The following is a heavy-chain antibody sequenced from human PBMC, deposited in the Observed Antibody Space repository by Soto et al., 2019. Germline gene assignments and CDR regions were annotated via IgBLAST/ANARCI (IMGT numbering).Heavy chain of an antibody. Sequence: QVQLQESGPGLVKPSQTLSLTCTVSGGSISSGDYYWSWIRQPPGKGLEWIGYIYYSGSTYYNPSLKSRVTISVDTSKNQFSLKLSSVTAAGTAVYYCASSEYYDYVLGSYRYDYWGQGTLVTLSS. D-gene: IGHD3-16*02. J-gene: IGHJ4*02. CDR1: GGSISSGDYY. V-gene: IGHV4-30-4*01. CDR2: IYYSGST. CDR3: ASSEYYDYVLGSYRYDY.